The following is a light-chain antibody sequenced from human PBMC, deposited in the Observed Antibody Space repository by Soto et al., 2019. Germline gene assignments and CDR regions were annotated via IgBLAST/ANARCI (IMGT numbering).Light chain of an antibody. CDR1: SSDVGGYNY. CDR3: CSYAGSYSLYV. CDR2: DVS. J-gene: IGLJ7*01. Sequence: QSALTQPRSVSGSPGQSVTISCTGTSSDVGGYNYVSWYQQHPGKAPKLMIYDVSKRPSGVPDRFSGSKSGSTASLTISGLQAEDEADYYCCSYAGSYSLYVFGSGTQLTVL. V-gene: IGLV2-11*01.